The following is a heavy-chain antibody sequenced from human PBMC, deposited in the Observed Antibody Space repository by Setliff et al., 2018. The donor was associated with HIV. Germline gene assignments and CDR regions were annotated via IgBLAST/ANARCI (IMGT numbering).Heavy chain of an antibody. CDR3: SRGSYYMDV. CDR1: SGSVSGYY. V-gene: IGHV4-59*08. Sequence: SETLSLTCSVASGSVSGYYWGWIRQPPVKKLEWIGYIHSSGSTIYSASLKSRVSISVDTSKNQVSLRLSSVTAADTAVYHCSRGSYYMDVWGKGTTVTVSS. D-gene: IGHD3-16*01. CDR2: IHSSGST. J-gene: IGHJ6*03.